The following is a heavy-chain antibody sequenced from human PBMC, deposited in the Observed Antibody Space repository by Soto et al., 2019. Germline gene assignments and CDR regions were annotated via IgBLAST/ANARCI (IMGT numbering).Heavy chain of an antibody. V-gene: IGHV3-30-3*01. J-gene: IGHJ2*01. D-gene: IGHD2-21*01. CDR1: GFTFSNYA. Sequence: QVQLVESGGGVVQPGRSLRLYCAVSGFTFSNYAIHWVRQAPGKGLEWVAIVSHDGNNQYYADSAKGRFTISRDNSEDTLYLQMNSLRTEDTAVFYCARVVATQMWRPWYFELWGRGTLVTVSS. CDR3: ARVVATQMWRPWYFEL. CDR2: VSHDGNNQ.